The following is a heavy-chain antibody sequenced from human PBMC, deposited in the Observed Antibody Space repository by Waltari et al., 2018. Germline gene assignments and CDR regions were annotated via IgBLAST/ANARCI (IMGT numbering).Heavy chain of an antibody. Sequence: QLQLQESGPGLVKPSQTLSLTCTVSGDSISSGSYPWRWIRQPAGKGLEWIGRIYTRGSTNYNPSLKSRVTMSIDTSGNHFSLKLSSVTAADTAVYYCARDLSPPNWFDPWGQGTLVTVSS. J-gene: IGHJ5*02. D-gene: IGHD3-3*02. CDR2: IYTRGST. CDR3: ARDLSPPNWFDP. CDR1: GDSISSGSYP. V-gene: IGHV4-61*02.